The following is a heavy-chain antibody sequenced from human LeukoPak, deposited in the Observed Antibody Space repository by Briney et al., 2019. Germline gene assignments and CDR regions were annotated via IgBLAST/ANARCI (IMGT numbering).Heavy chain of an antibody. V-gene: IGHV3-66*01. CDR1: GFTVSSSNY. D-gene: IGHD6-19*01. CDR2: IYSGGTT. Sequence: GGSLRLSCAASGFTVSSSNYMNWVRQAPGKGLEWVSVIYSGGTTYYADSVKGRFTISRDNSKNTLYLQMNTLRAEDTGVYYCARDRGSGDSFDLWGQGAMVTVSS. J-gene: IGHJ3*01. CDR3: ARDRGSGDSFDL.